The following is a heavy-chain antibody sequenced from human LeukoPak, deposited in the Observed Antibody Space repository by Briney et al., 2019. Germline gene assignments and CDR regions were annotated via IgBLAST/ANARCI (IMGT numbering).Heavy chain of an antibody. D-gene: IGHD3-10*01. CDR2: ISARGDNT. Sequence: PGGSLRLSCAASGFTFTNYAMSWVRQAPGKGLEWVSAISARGDNTYYADSVKGRFSISRDNSQNTQYLQMNSLRAEDTAIYYCAKVYHYGAGSSFDYWGQGILVTVSS. CDR1: GFTFTNYA. CDR3: AKVYHYGAGSSFDY. J-gene: IGHJ4*02. V-gene: IGHV3-23*01.